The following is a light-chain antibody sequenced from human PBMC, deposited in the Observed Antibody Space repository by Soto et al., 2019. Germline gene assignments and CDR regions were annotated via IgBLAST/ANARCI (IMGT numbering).Light chain of an antibody. CDR2: DVT. CDR1: SRDVGGYNY. V-gene: IGLV2-14*01. CDR3: ASYTSSATYV. J-gene: IGLJ1*01. Sequence: QAVLTQPASVSGSPGQSISISCTGTSRDVGGYNYVSWYQQHPGKAPKLMIYDVTNRPSGVSSRFSGSKSGNTASLTISGLQAEDEADYYCASYTSSATYVIGTGTKVTVL.